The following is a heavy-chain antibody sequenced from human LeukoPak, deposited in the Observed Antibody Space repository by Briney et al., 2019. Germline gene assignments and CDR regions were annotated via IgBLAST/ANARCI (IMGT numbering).Heavy chain of an antibody. CDR1: GGSISSGSYY. V-gene: IGHV4-61*02. D-gene: IGHD2-15*01. Sequence: SQTLSLTCTVSGGSISSGSYYWSWIRQPAGKGLEWIGRICTSGSTNYNPSLKSRVTISVDTSKNQFSLKLSSVTAADTAVYYCAREIYPATFDYWGQGTLVTVSS. CDR2: ICTSGST. J-gene: IGHJ4*02. CDR3: AREIYPATFDY.